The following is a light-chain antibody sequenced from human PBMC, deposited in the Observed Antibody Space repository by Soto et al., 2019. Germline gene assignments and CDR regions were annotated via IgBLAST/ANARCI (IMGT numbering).Light chain of an antibody. J-gene: IGLJ2*01. CDR1: SSNIGNNA. CDR2: YDD. CDR3: TAWDDSLNGPV. V-gene: IGLV1-36*01. Sequence: QSVLTQPPSVSEAPRQRVTISCSGSSSNIGNNAVNWYQQLPGKAPKLLIYYDDLLPPGVSDRFSGSKSGTSAFLAISGLQSEDEADYYCTAWDDSLNGPVFGGGTKLTVL.